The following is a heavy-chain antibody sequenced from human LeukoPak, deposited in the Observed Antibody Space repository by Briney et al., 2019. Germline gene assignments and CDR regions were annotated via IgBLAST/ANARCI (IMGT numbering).Heavy chain of an antibody. V-gene: IGHV4-61*02. CDR2: IYTSGST. Sequence: SETLSLTCTVSGGSISSGSYYWSWIRQPAGKGLEWTGRIYTSGSTNYNPSLKSRVTISVDTSKNQFSLKLSSVTAADTAVYYCARDSVTMVRGVILYYMDVWGKGTTVTISS. CDR1: GGSISSGSYY. D-gene: IGHD3-10*01. J-gene: IGHJ6*03. CDR3: ARDSVTMVRGVILYYMDV.